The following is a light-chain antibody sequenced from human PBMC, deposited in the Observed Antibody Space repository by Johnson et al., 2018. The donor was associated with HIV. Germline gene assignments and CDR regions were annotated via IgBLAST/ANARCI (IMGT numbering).Light chain of an antibody. CDR1: SSNIGNNR. Sequence: SGSSSNIGNNRVSWYQQLPGTAPKLLIYDNNKRPSGIPDRFSGSKSGTSATLGITGLQTGDEADYYCGTWDNSLSAYVFGTGTKVTVL. CDR3: GTWDNSLSAYV. CDR2: DNN. J-gene: IGLJ1*01. V-gene: IGLV1-51*01.